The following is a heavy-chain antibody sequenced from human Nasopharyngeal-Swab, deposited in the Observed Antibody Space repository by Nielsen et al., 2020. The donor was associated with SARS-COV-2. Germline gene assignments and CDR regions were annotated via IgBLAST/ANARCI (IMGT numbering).Heavy chain of an antibody. CDR3: VKWSSGTYNWNYGWFDP. D-gene: IGHD1-7*01. Sequence: GRSLRLSCSASGFTFTNYAMHWVRQAPGKGLEFVSAISSNGGSTYYADSVKGRFTISRDNSKNTLYLQMSNLRTEDTSVYYCVKWSSGTYNWNYGWFDPWGQGTLVTVSS. CDR1: GFTFTNYA. CDR2: ISSNGGST. V-gene: IGHV3-64D*09. J-gene: IGHJ5*02.